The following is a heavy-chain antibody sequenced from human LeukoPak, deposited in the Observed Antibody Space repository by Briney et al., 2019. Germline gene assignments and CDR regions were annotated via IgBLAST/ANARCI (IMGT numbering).Heavy chain of an antibody. CDR3: ASHYDSSGYFSGYFDY. Sequence: ASVKVSCKASGYTFTNYYIHWVRQAPGQGLEWMGIINPSGGSTSYAQKFQGRVTMTRDMSTSTVYMELSSLRSEDTAVYYCASHYDSSGYFSGYFDYWGQGTLVTVSS. CDR1: GYTFTNYY. D-gene: IGHD3-22*01. V-gene: IGHV1-46*01. J-gene: IGHJ4*02. CDR2: INPSGGST.